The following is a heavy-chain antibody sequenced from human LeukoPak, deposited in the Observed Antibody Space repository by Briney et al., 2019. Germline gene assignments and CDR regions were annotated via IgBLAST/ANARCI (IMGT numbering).Heavy chain of an antibody. CDR3: AWSVSGATFDY. D-gene: IGHD6-19*01. CDR1: GYSFTTYW. V-gene: IGHV5-51*01. CDR2: IYPGDSDT. J-gene: IGHJ4*02. Sequence: GESLKISCKGSGYSFTTYWIAWVRRTPGKGLEWMGIIYPGDSDTRYSPSFQGQVTISADKSMRVAYLQWTSLKASDTAMYYCAWSVSGATFDYWGQGTLVTVSS.